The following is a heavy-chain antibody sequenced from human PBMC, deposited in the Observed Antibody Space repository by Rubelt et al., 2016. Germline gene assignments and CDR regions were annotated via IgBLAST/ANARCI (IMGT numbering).Heavy chain of an antibody. CDR2: GST. D-gene: IGHD4-17*01. J-gene: IGHJ3*02. CDR3: ARVRSSDYGDYVNWLGGAFDI. V-gene: IGHV4-34*01. Sequence: GSTNYNPSDVYKSRVTISVDTSKNQFSLKLSSVTAADTAVYYCARVRSSDYGDYVNWLGGAFDIWGQGTMVTVSS.